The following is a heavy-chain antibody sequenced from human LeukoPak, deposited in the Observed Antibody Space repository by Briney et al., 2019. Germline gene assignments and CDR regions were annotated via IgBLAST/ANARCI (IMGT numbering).Heavy chain of an antibody. CDR3: ARDGSGSYYATTLNWFDP. Sequence: GGSLRLSCAASGFTFSNYWMNWVRQAPGKGLEWVSSISSSSGYIYYADSVKGRFTISRDNAKNSLYLQMNSLRAEDTAVYYCARDGSGSYYATTLNWFDPWGQGTLVTVSS. CDR2: ISSSSGYI. J-gene: IGHJ5*02. CDR1: GFTFSNYW. D-gene: IGHD3-10*01. V-gene: IGHV3-21*01.